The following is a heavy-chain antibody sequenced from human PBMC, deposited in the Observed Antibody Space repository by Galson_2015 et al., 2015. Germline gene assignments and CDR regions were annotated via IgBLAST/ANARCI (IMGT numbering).Heavy chain of an antibody. CDR1: GFTFSTYW. CDR2: IESDGSTT. Sequence: SLRLSCAASGFTFSTYWMHWVRQAPGKGLVWVSNIESDGSTTNYADSVKGRFTISRDNAKNTLCLQMNSLRAEDTAVHYCTISPPSGWASRGQGTLVTVSS. CDR3: TISPPSGWAS. V-gene: IGHV3-74*01. D-gene: IGHD6-19*01. J-gene: IGHJ4*02.